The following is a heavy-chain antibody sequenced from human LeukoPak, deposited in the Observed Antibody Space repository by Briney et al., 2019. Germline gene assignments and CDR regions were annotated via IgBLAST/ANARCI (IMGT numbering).Heavy chain of an antibody. CDR1: GFTFSSYS. CDR3: ATSHAGAVKGAFDI. J-gene: IGHJ3*02. Sequence: PGGSLRLSCAASGFTFSSYSMDWVRQAPGKGLEWVSSISSSSSYIYYADSVKGRFTISRDNAKNSLYLQMNSLRAEDTAVYYCATSHAGAVKGAFDIWGQGTMVTVSS. V-gene: IGHV3-21*01. D-gene: IGHD4-11*01. CDR2: ISSSSSYI.